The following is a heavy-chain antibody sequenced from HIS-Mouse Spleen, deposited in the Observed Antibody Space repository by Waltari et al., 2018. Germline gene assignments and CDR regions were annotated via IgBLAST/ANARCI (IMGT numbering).Heavy chain of an antibody. J-gene: IGHJ3*02. CDR3: ARGTGTDAFDI. CDR2: INPNSGGT. Sequence: QVQLVQSGAEVKKPGASVKVSCKASGSTSTRYYMHWVRQAPGQVLAWMGWINPNSGGTNYAQKFQGRVTMTRETSISTAYMELSRLRSDDTAVYYCARGTGTDAFDIWGQGTMVTVSS. D-gene: IGHD1-1*01. V-gene: IGHV1-2*02. CDR1: GSTSTRYY.